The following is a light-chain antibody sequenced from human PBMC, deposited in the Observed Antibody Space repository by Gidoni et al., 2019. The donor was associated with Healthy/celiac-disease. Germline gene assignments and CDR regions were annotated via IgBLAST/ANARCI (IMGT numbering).Light chain of an antibody. CDR1: QSVSSY. J-gene: IGKJ3*01. CDR3: QQRSNWPPT. CDR2: DAS. V-gene: IGKV3-11*01. Sequence: EMVLTQSPATLSLSPGESATLSCRARQSVSSYLAWYQQKPGQAPRLLIYDASNRATGIPARFSGSGSGTDFTLTISSLEPEDFAVYYCQQRSNWPPTFGPGTKVDIK.